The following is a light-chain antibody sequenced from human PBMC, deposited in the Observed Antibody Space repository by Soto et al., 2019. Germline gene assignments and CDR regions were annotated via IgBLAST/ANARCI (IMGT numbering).Light chain of an antibody. CDR2: KAS. Sequence: DIHMTQSPSTLSASVGDRVTITCRASQSISTWLAWYQQKPGKAPKLLIHKASTLESGVPSRFSGGGSGTDFTLTIHSLQPDDFATYYCQQYDAYPLTFGGGTKVDIK. J-gene: IGKJ4*01. CDR3: QQYDAYPLT. V-gene: IGKV1-5*03. CDR1: QSISTW.